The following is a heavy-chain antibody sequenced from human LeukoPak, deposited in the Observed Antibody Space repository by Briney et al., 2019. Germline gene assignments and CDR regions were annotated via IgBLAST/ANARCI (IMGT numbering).Heavy chain of an antibody. V-gene: IGHV1-2*06. Sequence: ASVKVSCKASGYTFTSYYMHWVRQAPGQGLEWMGRINPNSGGTNYAQKFQGRVTMTRDTSISTAYMELSRLRSDDTAVYYCARGLSFTMIVVVISNFDYWGQGTLVTVSS. J-gene: IGHJ4*02. D-gene: IGHD3-22*01. CDR3: ARGLSFTMIVVVISNFDY. CDR2: INPNSGGT. CDR1: GYTFTSYY.